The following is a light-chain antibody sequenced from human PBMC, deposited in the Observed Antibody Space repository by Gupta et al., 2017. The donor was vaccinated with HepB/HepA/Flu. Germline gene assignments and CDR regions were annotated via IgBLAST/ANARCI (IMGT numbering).Light chain of an antibody. V-gene: IGLV1-47*01. CDR3: AAWDDSRSGVV. J-gene: IGLJ2*01. Sequence: QSVLTQPPSASGPPGQRVTISCSGSSSNIGSNYVYWYQQLPGTAPKLLIYRNNQRPSEVPDRFSGSKSGTSAALAISGLRAEDEADYYCAAWDDSRSGVVFGGGTKLTVL. CDR2: RNN. CDR1: SSNIGSNY.